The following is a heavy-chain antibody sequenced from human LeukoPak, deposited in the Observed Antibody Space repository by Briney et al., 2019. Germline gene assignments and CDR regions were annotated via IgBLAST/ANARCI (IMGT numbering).Heavy chain of an antibody. V-gene: IGHV3-53*01. CDR1: GLTVSFNY. CDR2: TYSGGNT. Sequence: GGSLRLSCAASGLTVSFNYMTWVRQAPGKGLEWVSLTYSGGNTYYADAVKGRFTISRDESKNTLYLQMNSPRAEDTAVYYCARVGSGSGSYGSGNYYFDDWGPGTLVTVSS. CDR3: ARVGSGSGSYGSGNYYFDD. J-gene: IGHJ4*02. D-gene: IGHD3-10*01.